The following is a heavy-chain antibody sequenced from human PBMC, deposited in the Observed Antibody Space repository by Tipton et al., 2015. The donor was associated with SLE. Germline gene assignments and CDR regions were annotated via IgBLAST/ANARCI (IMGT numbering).Heavy chain of an antibody. CDR2: IYYTGST. V-gene: IGHV4-59*01. J-gene: IGHJ3*01. Sequence: TLSLTCIVSGGSISSFYWGWIRQPPGKGLEWIGFIYYTGSTTYNPSLKSRVTIALDTSKKQISLRLSSVTAADTAVYYCARDGALIDVFDVWGQGAMVTVSS. CDR1: GGSISSFY. CDR3: ARDGALIDVFDV. D-gene: IGHD2-8*01.